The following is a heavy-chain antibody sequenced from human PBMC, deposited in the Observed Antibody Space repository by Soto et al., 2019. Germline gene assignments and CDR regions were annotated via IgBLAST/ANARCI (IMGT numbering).Heavy chain of an antibody. Sequence: ASVKVSCKASGYTFTSYGISWVRQAPGQGLEWMGWISAYNGNTNYAQKLQGRVTMTTDTSTSTAYMELRSLRSDDTAVYYCARELRCSGGSCYLVNADPWGQGTLVTVS. V-gene: IGHV1-18*01. CDR3: ARELRCSGGSCYLVNADP. CDR2: ISAYNGNT. D-gene: IGHD2-15*01. J-gene: IGHJ5*02. CDR1: GYTFTSYG.